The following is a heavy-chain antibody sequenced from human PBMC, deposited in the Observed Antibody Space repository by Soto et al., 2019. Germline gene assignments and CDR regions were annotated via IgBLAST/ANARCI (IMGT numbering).Heavy chain of an antibody. Sequence: QVQLVDSGGGVVQPGRSLRLSCAASGFSFSQYGMQWVRQAPGKGLEWVADIWYDGSNDNYVDSVTGRFTISRDNSRNTLYLQMDSLRAEDTAVYFCARYCREGYGVDVWGQGTTVIVSS. D-gene: IGHD1-26*01. V-gene: IGHV3-33*01. CDR3: ARYCREGYGVDV. CDR2: IWYDGSND. CDR1: GFSFSQYG. J-gene: IGHJ6*02.